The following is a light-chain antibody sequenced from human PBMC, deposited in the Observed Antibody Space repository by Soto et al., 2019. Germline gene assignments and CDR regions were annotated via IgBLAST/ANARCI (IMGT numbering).Light chain of an antibody. V-gene: IGKV3-15*01. CDR2: GAS. J-gene: IGKJ1*01. CDR3: QQYNIWPGT. CDR1: QSVSSR. Sequence: EIVLTQSPGTLSVSPGERATLSCRASQSVSSRLAWYQQKPGQAPRLLFYGASTGATGIPARFSGSGSETEFTLSISSLQSEDFAFYYCQQYNIWPGTFGQGTKVEIK.